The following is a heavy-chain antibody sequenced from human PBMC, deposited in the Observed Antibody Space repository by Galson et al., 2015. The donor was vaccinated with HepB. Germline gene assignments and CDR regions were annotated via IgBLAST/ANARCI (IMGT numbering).Heavy chain of an antibody. Sequence: TLSLTCTVSGASISRYYWSWIRQPPGKGLEWIGYIYYSGSTNYNPSLRSRLTISVDTSKNQFSLKLSSVTAADTAVYYCAASGGDFWSGFYGMEVWGQGTTVTVSS. CDR3: AASGGDFWSGFYGMEV. J-gene: IGHJ6*02. V-gene: IGHV4-59*08. CDR2: IYYSGST. D-gene: IGHD3-3*01. CDR1: GASISRYY.